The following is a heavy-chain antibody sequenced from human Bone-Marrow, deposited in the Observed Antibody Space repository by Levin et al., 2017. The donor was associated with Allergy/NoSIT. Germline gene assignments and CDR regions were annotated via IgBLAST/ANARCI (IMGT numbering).Heavy chain of an antibody. D-gene: IGHD3-3*01. J-gene: IGHJ5*02. Sequence: ASVKVSCKASGYTFTSYDINWVRQATGQGLEWMGWMNPNSGNTGYAQKFQGRVTMTRNTSISTAYMELSSLRSEDTAVYYCARTGNYDFWSGYYMRYSWFDPWGQGTLVTVSS. CDR3: ARTGNYDFWSGYYMRYSWFDP. V-gene: IGHV1-8*01. CDR1: GYTFTSYD. CDR2: MNPNSGNT.